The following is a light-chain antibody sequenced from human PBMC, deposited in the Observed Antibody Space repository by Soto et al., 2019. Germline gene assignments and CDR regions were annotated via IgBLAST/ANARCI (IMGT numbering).Light chain of an antibody. V-gene: IGKV3-15*01. CDR1: QSVSSN. CDR2: GAS. CDR3: QQYGSSPT. J-gene: IGKJ1*01. Sequence: EIVMTQSPATLSVSPGERATLSCRASQSVSSNLAWYQQKPGQAPRLLIYGASTRATGIPARFSGSGSGTEFTLTISSLQSEDFAVYYCQQYGSSPTFGLGTKVDIK.